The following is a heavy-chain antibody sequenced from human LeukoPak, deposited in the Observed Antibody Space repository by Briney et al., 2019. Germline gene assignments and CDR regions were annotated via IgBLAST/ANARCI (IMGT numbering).Heavy chain of an antibody. CDR1: GFPFDDYG. CDR2: VSWNGAYT. CDR3: ARRKGPYGSGTYYDS. V-gene: IGHV3-20*04. D-gene: IGHD3-10*01. Sequence: GGSARLSCAASGFPFDDYGMSWVRLAPGKGLEWVSGVSWNGAYTEYADSVRGRFTISRDNAKKSLYLQMNSLRVDDTALYYCARRKGPYGSGTYYDSWGQGTLVSVSS. J-gene: IGHJ4*02.